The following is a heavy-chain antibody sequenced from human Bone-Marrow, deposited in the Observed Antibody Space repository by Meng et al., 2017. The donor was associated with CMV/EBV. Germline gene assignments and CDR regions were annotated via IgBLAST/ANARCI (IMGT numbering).Heavy chain of an antibody. CDR2: IYHSGST. D-gene: IGHD2-2*01. V-gene: IGHV4-38-2*02. CDR3: ASGAHCSSSSLGSGGCWFDP. J-gene: IGHJ5*02. CDR1: GYSISSGYY. Sequence: ETLSLTCTVSGYSISSGYYWGWIRQPPGKGLEWIGSIYHSGSTYYNPSLKSRVTISVDTSKNQFSLKLSSATAADTAVYYCASGAHCSSSSLGSGGCWFDPWGQGTLVNVAS.